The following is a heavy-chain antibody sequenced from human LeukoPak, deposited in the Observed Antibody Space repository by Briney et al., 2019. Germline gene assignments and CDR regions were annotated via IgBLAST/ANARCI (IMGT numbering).Heavy chain of an antibody. CDR3: ARDSGHKYRCGMDV. J-gene: IGHJ6*02. D-gene: IGHD1-1*01. CDR2: ISPYSADT. Sequence: ASVKVSCKASGYIFTSYPITWVRQAPGQGLEWMGWISPYSADTHYVEKLQGRVTLTTDTSTSTAYMELRSLRSDDTAVYYCARDSGHKYRCGMDVWGQGTTVTVSS. CDR1: GYIFTSYP. V-gene: IGHV1-18*01.